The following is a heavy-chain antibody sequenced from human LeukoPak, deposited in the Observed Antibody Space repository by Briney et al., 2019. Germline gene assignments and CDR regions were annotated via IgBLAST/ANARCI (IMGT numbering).Heavy chain of an antibody. CDR3: ARVVHDSSGYFYWYFDL. D-gene: IGHD3-22*01. V-gene: IGHV3-13*04. CDR2: IGTAGDT. CDR1: GFTFSSYD. Sequence: GGSLRLSCAASGFTFSSYDMHWVRQATGKGLEWVSAIGTAGDTYYPGSVRGRFTISRENAKNSSYLQMNSLRAGDTAVYYCARVVHDSSGYFYWYFDLWGRGTLVTVSS. J-gene: IGHJ2*01.